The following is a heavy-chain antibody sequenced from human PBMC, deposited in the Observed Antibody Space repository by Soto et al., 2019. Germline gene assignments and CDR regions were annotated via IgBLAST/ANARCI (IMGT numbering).Heavy chain of an antibody. CDR2: ISFDGSDE. Sequence: QVQLVESGGGVVQPGRSLRLSCAATGFTFNNYGLHWVRQAPGKGLEWVAVISFDGSDEYYADSVKGRFTISRDNSKNTMYLQMNRLRAEDSAVYYCAKDKGRYASGWHHKDAFDVWGQGTAVTVSS. J-gene: IGHJ3*01. V-gene: IGHV3-30*18. D-gene: IGHD6-19*01. CDR3: AKDKGRYASGWHHKDAFDV. CDR1: GFTFNNYG.